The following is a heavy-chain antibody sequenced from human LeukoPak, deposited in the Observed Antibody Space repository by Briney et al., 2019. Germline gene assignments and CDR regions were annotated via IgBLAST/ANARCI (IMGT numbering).Heavy chain of an antibody. D-gene: IGHD2-21*02. CDR2: IYYSGST. V-gene: IGHV4-31*03. J-gene: IGHJ3*02. Sequence: PSETLSLTCTVSGGSISSGGYYWSWIRQHPGKGLEWIGYIYYSGSTYYNPSLKSRVTISVDTSKNQFSLKLSSVTAADTAVYYCARDRKGKGYCGGDCLGAFDIWGQGTMVTVSS. CDR3: ARDRKGKGYCGGDCLGAFDI. CDR1: GGSISSGGYY.